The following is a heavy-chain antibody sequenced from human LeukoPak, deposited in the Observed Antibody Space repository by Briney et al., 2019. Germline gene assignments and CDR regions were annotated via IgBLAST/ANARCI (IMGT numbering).Heavy chain of an antibody. J-gene: IGHJ5*02. CDR3: ARGRIAARRWFYR. CDR1: RGSFSGYY. V-gene: IGHV4-34*01. Sequence: SETLSLTCADYRGSFSGYYWSWIRQPPGKGLEWIGEINHSGSTNYNPSLTSRVTIPVDTSKNQFSLMLSSVTAADTAVYYFARGRIAARRWFYRWGQGTLVSVCS. D-gene: IGHD6-6*01. CDR2: INHSGST.